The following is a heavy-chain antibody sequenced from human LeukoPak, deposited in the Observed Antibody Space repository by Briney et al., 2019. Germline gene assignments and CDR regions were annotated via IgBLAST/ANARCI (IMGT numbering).Heavy chain of an antibody. Sequence: GASVKVSCKASGYTFTGYYMHWVRQAPGQGLEWMGWINPNSGGTNYAQKLQGRVTMTTDTSTSTAYMELRSLRSDDTAVYYCARAGQELWFGELPSLIYYYYYYMDVWGKGTTVTVSS. CDR1: GYTFTGYY. CDR2: INPNSGGT. D-gene: IGHD3-10*01. J-gene: IGHJ6*03. CDR3: ARAGQELWFGELPSLIYYYYYYMDV. V-gene: IGHV1-2*02.